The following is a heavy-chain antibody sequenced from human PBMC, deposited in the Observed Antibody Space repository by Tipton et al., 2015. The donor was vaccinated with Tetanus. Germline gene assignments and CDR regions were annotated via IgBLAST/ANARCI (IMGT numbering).Heavy chain of an antibody. CDR3: AKDFNPWLSVWDY. Sequence: SLRLSCAASGFTFNRYGINWVRQAPGKGLVWVSSISGSGDTTYYADSVRGRFTVSRDNSKDTVYLQMNSLRAEDTAVYYCAKDFNPWLSVWDYWGQGTLVTVSS. J-gene: IGHJ4*02. CDR2: ISGSGDTT. CDR1: GFTFNRYG. V-gene: IGHV3-23*01. D-gene: IGHD5-24*01.